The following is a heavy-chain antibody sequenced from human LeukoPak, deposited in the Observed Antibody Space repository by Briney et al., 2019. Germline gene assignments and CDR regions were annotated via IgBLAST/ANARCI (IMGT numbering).Heavy chain of an antibody. CDR3: ARDLGGSSPIFDY. D-gene: IGHD2-15*01. CDR1: GGSISSSSYY. J-gene: IGHJ4*02. V-gene: IGHV4-39*07. Sequence: PSETLSLTCTVSGGSISSSSYYWGWIRQPPGKGLEWIGSIYYSGSTYYNPSLKSRVTISVDRSKNQFSLKLSSVTAADTAVYYCARDLGGSSPIFDYWGQGTLVTVSS. CDR2: IYYSGST.